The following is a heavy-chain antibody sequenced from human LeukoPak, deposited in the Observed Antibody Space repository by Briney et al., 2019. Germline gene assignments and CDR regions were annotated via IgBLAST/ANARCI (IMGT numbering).Heavy chain of an antibody. CDR3: PRATRGSVSWFDY. CDR2: IYYSGST. D-gene: IGHD3-10*01. V-gene: IGHV4-59*01. Sequence: SETLSLTCTVSGASISSYYWSWIRQPPGKGLEWIGFIYYSGSTNYNPSLKSRVTISGDTSKNHLSLNVSSVAAADTAVYHCPRATRGSVSWFDYWGQGTLVTVSS. J-gene: IGHJ4*02. CDR1: GASISSYY.